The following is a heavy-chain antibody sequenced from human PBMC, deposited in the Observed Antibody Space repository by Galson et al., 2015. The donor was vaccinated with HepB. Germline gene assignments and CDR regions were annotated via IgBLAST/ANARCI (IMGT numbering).Heavy chain of an antibody. Sequence: SLRLSCAAPGFTFSSYSMNWVRQAPGKGLEWVSSISSSSSYIYYADSVKGRFTISRDNAKNSLYLQMNSLRAEDTAVYYCARTAHCSSTSRLKIVATINVCYDAFDIWGQGTMVTVSS. J-gene: IGHJ3*02. D-gene: IGHD2-2*01. CDR2: ISSSSSYI. CDR1: GFTFSSYS. V-gene: IGHV3-21*01. CDR3: ARTAHCSSTSRLKIVATINVCYDAFDI.